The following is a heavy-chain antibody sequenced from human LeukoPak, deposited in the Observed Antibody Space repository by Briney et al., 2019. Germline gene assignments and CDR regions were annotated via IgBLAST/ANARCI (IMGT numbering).Heavy chain of an antibody. CDR3: ARSPSGWYGDY. D-gene: IGHD6-19*01. CDR1: GYTLTELS. V-gene: IGHV1-2*06. CDR2: INPNSGGT. J-gene: IGHJ4*02. Sequence: ASVKVSCKVSGYTLTELSMHWVRQAPGQGLEWMGRINPNSGGTSSARKFQGRVTVTRDTSISTVYMELSRLTSDDTAVYYCARSPSGWYGDYWGQGTLVTVSS.